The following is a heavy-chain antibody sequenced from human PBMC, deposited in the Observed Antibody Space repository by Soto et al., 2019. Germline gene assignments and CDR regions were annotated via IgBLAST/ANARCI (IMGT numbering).Heavy chain of an antibody. J-gene: IGHJ6*02. V-gene: IGHV1-18*01. D-gene: IGHD3-16*01. CDR2: ISGYNGHT. CDR1: GYTFTTYG. CDR3: AREGEMPYYYYGLDV. Sequence: QVQLVQSGAEVRKPGASVKVYCKASGYTFTTYGISWVRQAPGQGLEWMGWISGYNGHTKYAQKFQGRVTMTTDTSTSTVYIELRSLRSDDTAVYYCAREGEMPYYYYGLDVWGQGTTCTVSS.